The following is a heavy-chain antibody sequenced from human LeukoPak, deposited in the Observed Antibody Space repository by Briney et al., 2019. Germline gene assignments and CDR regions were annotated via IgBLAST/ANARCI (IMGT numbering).Heavy chain of an antibody. Sequence: SSETLSLTCTVSGGSISSYYWSWIRQPAGKGLEWIGRFYTSGSTNYNPSLKSRVTMSVDTSKNQFSLKLSSVTAADTAVYYCARDPNYHYDSGSHYFDYWGQGTLVTVSS. V-gene: IGHV4-4*07. CDR2: FYTSGST. CDR1: GGSISSYY. CDR3: ARDPNYHYDSGSHYFDY. J-gene: IGHJ4*02. D-gene: IGHD3-10*01.